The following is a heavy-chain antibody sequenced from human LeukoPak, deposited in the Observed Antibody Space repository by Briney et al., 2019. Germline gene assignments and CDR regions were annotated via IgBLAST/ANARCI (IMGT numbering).Heavy chain of an antibody. D-gene: IGHD6-19*01. V-gene: IGHV3-21*04. Sequence: GGSLRLSCAASGFTFSSYSMNWVRQAPGKGLEWASSISSSSSYIYYADSVKGQFTISRDNAKNSLYLQMNSLRAEDTAVYYCARDQRIGGWYKDAFDIWGQETMVTVSS. CDR1: GFTFSSYS. CDR3: ARDQRIGGWYKDAFDI. J-gene: IGHJ3*02. CDR2: ISSSSSYI.